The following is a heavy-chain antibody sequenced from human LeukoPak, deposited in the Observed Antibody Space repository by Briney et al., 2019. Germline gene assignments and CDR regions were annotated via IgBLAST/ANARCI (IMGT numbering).Heavy chain of an antibody. CDR3: ARAGPAYYDIVTGYSSRPHGYYYGMDV. J-gene: IGHJ6*04. D-gene: IGHD3-9*01. CDR2: IIPIFGTA. CDR1: GGTFSSYA. V-gene: IGHV1-69*06. Sequence: ASVKVSCKAAGGTFSSYAISWVRQAPGQGLEWMGGIIPIFGTANFAQTFQGRGTITVDRFTSTAYMELSSLRSEDTAVYYCARAGPAYYDIVTGYSSRPHGYYYGMDVWGKGTTVTVSS.